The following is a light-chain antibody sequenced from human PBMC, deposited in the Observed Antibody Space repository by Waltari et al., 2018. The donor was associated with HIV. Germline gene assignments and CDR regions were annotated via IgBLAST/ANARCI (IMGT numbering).Light chain of an antibody. V-gene: IGLV2-23*02. Sequence: QSALTQPASVSGSPGQSITISCTGTISDIGSYNLVSWYQQYPGRAPKLIIYEVSKRHSGVSDRFSGCKSCNRASLTVAGLKVEDEADYYCCSYAGGRVFVLFGGGTRLTV. CDR1: ISDIGSYNL. CDR3: CSYAGGRVFVL. CDR2: EVS. J-gene: IGLJ2*01.